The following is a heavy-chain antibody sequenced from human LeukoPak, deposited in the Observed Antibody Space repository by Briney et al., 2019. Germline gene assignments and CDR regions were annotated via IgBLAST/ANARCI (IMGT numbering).Heavy chain of an antibody. V-gene: IGHV4-31*03. CDR3: ARAGYDSSGYSTYYFDY. CDR2: THYSGST. Sequence: SETLSLTCSVSGDPISTGGYYWSWIRQHPGKGLEWIGYTHYSGSTYYNPSLKSRVTISIDTSKNQFSLKLSSVTAADTAVYYCARAGYDSSGYSTYYFDYWGQGTLVTVSS. D-gene: IGHD3-22*01. J-gene: IGHJ4*02. CDR1: GDPISTGGYY.